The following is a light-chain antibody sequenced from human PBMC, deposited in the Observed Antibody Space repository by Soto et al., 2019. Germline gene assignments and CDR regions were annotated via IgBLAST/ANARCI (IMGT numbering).Light chain of an antibody. V-gene: IGKV1-39*01. CDR1: QSISSY. J-gene: IGKJ1*01. Sequence: DIQMTQSPSSLSASVGDRVTITCRASQSISSYLNWYQQKPGKAPKLLIYAASSLQSGVPSRFSGNGSGTDFTLTISSLQPEDFATYYCQQRYSTPPTFGQGTRVDIK. CDR3: QQRYSTPPT. CDR2: AAS.